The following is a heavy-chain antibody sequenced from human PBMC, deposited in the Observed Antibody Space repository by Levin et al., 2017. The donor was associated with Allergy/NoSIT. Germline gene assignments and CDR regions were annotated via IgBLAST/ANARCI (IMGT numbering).Heavy chain of an antibody. V-gene: IGHV3-33*01. Sequence: GGSLRLSCAASGFTFSTYGMHWVRQAPGKGLEWVAVIWYDGSNKYYADSVKGRFTISRENSKNTLYLQMNSLRAEDTAVYYCARDARYYGLGSYTSNWFDPWGQGTLVTVSS. J-gene: IGHJ5*02. CDR3: ARDARYYGLGSYTSNWFDP. D-gene: IGHD3-10*01. CDR2: IWYDGSNK. CDR1: GFTFSTYG.